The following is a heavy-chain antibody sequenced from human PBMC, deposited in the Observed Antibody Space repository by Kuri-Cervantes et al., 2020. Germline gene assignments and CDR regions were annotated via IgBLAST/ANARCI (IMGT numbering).Heavy chain of an antibody. Sequence: LSLTCAASGFTFSSYGMHWVRQAPGKGLEWVAVIWYDGSNKYYADSVKGRFTISRDNSKNTLYLQMNSLRAEDTAVYYCAKDYTPITMVRGVIPFYGMDVWGQGTTVTVSS. CDR3: AKDYTPITMVRGVIPFYGMDV. CDR1: GFTFSSYG. D-gene: IGHD3-10*01. CDR2: IWYDGSNK. V-gene: IGHV3-33*06. J-gene: IGHJ6*02.